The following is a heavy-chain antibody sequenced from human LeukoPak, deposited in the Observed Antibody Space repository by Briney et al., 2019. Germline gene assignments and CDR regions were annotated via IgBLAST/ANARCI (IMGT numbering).Heavy chain of an antibody. Sequence: PSETLSLTCSVSGDSIRTYYWSWIRQPPGKGLEWIGYIDYSGYTNYNPSLKSRVTISVDTSKNQFSLKLTSVTAADTAVYFCARGGYYGSGNDFRFDPWGQGTLVTVSS. CDR3: ARGGYYGSGNDFRFDP. D-gene: IGHD3-10*01. CDR1: GDSIRTYY. J-gene: IGHJ5*02. V-gene: IGHV4-59*01. CDR2: IDYSGYT.